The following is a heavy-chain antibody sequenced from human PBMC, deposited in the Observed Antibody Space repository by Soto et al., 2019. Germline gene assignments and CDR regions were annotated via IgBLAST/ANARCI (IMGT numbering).Heavy chain of an antibody. Sequence: SETLSLTCTVSVGSISSGNYFWRWIRQHPGKGLEWIGYIYYSGSTYYNPALKSLVTISVDTSKNQFSLKLRSVTAAATSVYYCAREDSTDGGMDVWGQGTTVTVSS. J-gene: IGHJ6*02. D-gene: IGHD4-17*01. V-gene: IGHV4-31*01. CDR3: AREDSTDGGMDV. CDR1: VGSISSGNYF. CDR2: IYYSGST.